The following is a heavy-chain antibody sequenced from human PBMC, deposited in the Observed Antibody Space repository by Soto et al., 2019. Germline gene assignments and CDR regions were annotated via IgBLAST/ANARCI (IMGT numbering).Heavy chain of an antibody. CDR1: GGSISSGDYY. CDR2: FYYSGST. D-gene: IGHD3-22*01. CDR3: ARVDDYDSSGYFLDY. Sequence: QVQLQESGPGLVKPSQTLSLTCTVSGGSISSGDYYWSWIRQPPGKGLEWIGYFYYSGSTYYNPSLKSRVTISVDTSKNQFSLKLSSVTAADTAVYYCARVDDYDSSGYFLDYWGQGTLVTVSS. J-gene: IGHJ4*02. V-gene: IGHV4-30-4*01.